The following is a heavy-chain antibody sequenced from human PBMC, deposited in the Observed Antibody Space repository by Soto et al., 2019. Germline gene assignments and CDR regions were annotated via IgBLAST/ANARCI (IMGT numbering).Heavy chain of an antibody. J-gene: IGHJ6*02. CDR2: IIPIFGTA. Sequence: ASVEVCCKASGGTFSSYAISWVRQAPGQGLEWMGGIIPIFGTADYAQKFQGRVTITADESTSTAYMDLSSLRSEDTAVYYCARHLGGNHYYYGMDVWGQGTTVTVSS. D-gene: IGHD3-16*01. CDR1: GGTFSSYA. CDR3: ARHLGGNHYYYGMDV. V-gene: IGHV1-69*13.